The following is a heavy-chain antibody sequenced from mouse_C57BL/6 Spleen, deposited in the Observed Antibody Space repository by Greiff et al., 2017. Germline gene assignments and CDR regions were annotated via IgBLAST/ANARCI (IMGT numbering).Heavy chain of an antibody. Sequence: QVQLQQPGAELVKPGASVKLSCKASGYTFTSYWMQWVKQRPGQGLEWIGEIDPSDSYPNYNPKFKGKATLTVDTSSSTAYMQLSSLTSEDSAVYYCARGFITTGGGYFEVWGTGTTVTVSS. J-gene: IGHJ1*03. D-gene: IGHD1-1*01. V-gene: IGHV1-50*01. CDR3: ARGFITTGGGYFEV. CDR2: IDPSDSYP. CDR1: GYTFTSYW.